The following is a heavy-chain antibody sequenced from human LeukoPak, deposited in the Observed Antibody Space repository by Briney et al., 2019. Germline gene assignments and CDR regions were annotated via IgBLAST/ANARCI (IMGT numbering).Heavy chain of an antibody. J-gene: IGHJ4*02. CDR2: ISGSGGST. D-gene: IGHD3-10*01. CDR1: GFTFSSYA. V-gene: IGHV3-23*01. Sequence: PGGSLRLSCAASGFTFSSYAMSWVRQAPGKGLEWVSAISGSGGSTYYADSVKGRFTISRDNSKNTLYLQMNSLRAEDTAVYYCANSDDSGSYYRNPFDYWGQGTLVTVSS. CDR3: ANSDDSGSYYRNPFDY.